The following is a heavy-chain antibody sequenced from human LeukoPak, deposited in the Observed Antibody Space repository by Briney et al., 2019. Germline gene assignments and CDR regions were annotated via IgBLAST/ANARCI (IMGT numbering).Heavy chain of an antibody. CDR3: ATTSTLGYCSSTSCRDY. D-gene: IGHD2-2*01. Sequence: GGSLRLSCAASGFTFSSYSMNWVRQAPGKGLAWVSSISSSSSYIYYADSVKGRFTISRDNAKNSLYLQMNSLRAEDTAVYYCATTSTLGYCSSTSCRDYWGQGTLVTVSS. V-gene: IGHV3-21*01. J-gene: IGHJ4*02. CDR1: GFTFSSYS. CDR2: ISSSSSYI.